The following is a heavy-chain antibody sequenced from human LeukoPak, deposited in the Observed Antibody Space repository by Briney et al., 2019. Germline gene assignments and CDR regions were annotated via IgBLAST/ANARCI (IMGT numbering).Heavy chain of an antibody. D-gene: IGHD2-2*01. Sequence: SETLSLTCAVYGGSFSGYYWSWIRQPPGKGLEWIGEINHSGSTNYNPSLKSRVTISVDTSKNQFSLKLSSVTAADTAVYYCARGAPAYWFDPGGQGTLVTVSS. J-gene: IGHJ5*02. CDR2: INHSGST. CDR1: GGSFSGYY. CDR3: ARGAPAYWFDP. V-gene: IGHV4-34*01.